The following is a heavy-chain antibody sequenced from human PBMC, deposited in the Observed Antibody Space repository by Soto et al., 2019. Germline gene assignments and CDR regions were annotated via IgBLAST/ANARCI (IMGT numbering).Heavy chain of an antibody. V-gene: IGHV3-21*01. CDR3: ARDEVVVGSHFDY. CDR1: GFTVSSSI. D-gene: IGHD3-22*01. CDR2: ITSGSSYI. J-gene: IGHJ4*02. Sequence: PGGSLRLSCAASGFTVSSSIMNWVLQAPGKGLEWVSSITSGSSYIYYADSVKGRFTISRDNAKNSLYLQMNSLRAEDTAVYYCARDEVVVGSHFDYWGQGTLVTVSS.